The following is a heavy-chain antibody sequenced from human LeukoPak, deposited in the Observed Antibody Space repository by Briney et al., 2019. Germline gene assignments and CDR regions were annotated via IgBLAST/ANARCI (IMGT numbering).Heavy chain of an antibody. D-gene: IGHD3-3*01. CDR1: GFTFSSYA. CDR2: ISGSGGST. V-gene: IGHV3-23*01. CDR3: ARGSRFGVVGRDAFDI. Sequence: GGSLRLSCAASGFTFSSYAMSWVRQAPGKGLEWVSAISGSGGSTYYADSVKGRFTISRDNAKNSLYLQMNSLRAEDTAVYYCARGSRFGVVGRDAFDIWGQGTMVTVSS. J-gene: IGHJ3*02.